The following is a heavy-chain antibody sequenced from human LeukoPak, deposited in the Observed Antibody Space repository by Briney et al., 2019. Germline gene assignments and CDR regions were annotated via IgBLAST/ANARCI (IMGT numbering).Heavy chain of an antibody. Sequence: GGSLRLSCAASGFTFSSYEMNWVRQAPGKGLEWVANINQDGSEKYYVDSVKGRFTISRDNAKSSLYMQMYRLRAEDTAVYYCARDSAGSYLYYYYMDVWGKGTTVTISS. J-gene: IGHJ6*03. CDR1: GFTFSSYE. CDR2: INQDGSEK. CDR3: ARDSAGSYLYYYYMDV. D-gene: IGHD3-10*01. V-gene: IGHV3-7*01.